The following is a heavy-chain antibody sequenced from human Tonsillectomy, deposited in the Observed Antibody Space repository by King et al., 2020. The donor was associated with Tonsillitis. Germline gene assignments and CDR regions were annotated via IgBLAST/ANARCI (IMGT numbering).Heavy chain of an antibody. V-gene: IGHV4-59*08. Sequence: QLQESGPGVVKPSETLSLTCTVSGGSISSYYWSWIRQPPRKGLEWIGYIYYGGSTNYNPSLKSRVTISVDTSKNQFSLKLSSLTAADTAVYYCARHNAIYYDSSGYYYLFEYWGQGTLVTVSS. CDR2: IYYGGST. J-gene: IGHJ4*02. CDR3: ARHNAIYYDSSGYYYLFEY. CDR1: GGSISSYY. D-gene: IGHD3-22*01.